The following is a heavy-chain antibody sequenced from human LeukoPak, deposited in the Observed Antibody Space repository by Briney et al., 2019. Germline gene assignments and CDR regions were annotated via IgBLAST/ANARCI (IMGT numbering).Heavy chain of an antibody. CDR1: GFTFSSYG. J-gene: IGHJ4*02. D-gene: IGHD3-22*01. Sequence: GGSLRLSCAASGFTFSSYGMSWVRQAPGKGLEWVSAISGSGGSTYYADSVKGRFTISRDNSMNTLYLQMSSLRAEDTAVYYXXXXXYYYDTSGYFYFDYWGQGTLVTVSS. CDR3: XXXXYYYDTSGYFYFDY. V-gene: IGHV3-23*01. CDR2: ISGSGGST.